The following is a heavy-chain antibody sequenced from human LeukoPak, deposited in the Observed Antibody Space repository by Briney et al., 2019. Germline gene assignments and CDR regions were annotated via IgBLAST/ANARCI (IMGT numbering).Heavy chain of an antibody. CDR3: AKYGRYYDIF. Sequence: GGSLRLSCAASGFTFSSYAMSWVRQAPGKGLEWVSAISGSGGXXYXXXXVKGRFTISRDNSKNTLYLQMNSLRAEDTAVYYCAKYGRYYDIFWGQGTLVTVSS. CDR2: ISGSGGXX. CDR1: GFTFSSYA. V-gene: IGHV3-23*01. J-gene: IGHJ4*02. D-gene: IGHD3-9*01.